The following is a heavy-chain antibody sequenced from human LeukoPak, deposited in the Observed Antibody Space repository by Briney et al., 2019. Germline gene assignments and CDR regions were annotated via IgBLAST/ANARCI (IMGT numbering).Heavy chain of an antibody. CDR3: AKIWFGEFQFDY. Sequence: GGSLRLSCAASGFTFSSYWMSWVRQAPGKGLEWVAFIRYDGSNKYYADSVKGRFTISRDNSKNTLYLQMNSLRAEDTAVYYCAKIWFGEFQFDYWGQGTLVTVSS. D-gene: IGHD3-10*01. CDR2: IRYDGSNK. V-gene: IGHV3-30*02. CDR1: GFTFSSYW. J-gene: IGHJ4*02.